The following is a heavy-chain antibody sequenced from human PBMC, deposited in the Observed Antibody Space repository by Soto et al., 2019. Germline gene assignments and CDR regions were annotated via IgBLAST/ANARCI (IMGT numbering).Heavy chain of an antibody. D-gene: IGHD4-17*01. Sequence: QVQLVESGGGVVQPGRSLRLSCAASGFAFSSYAIHWVRQAPGKGLEWVAVISSAGNSEYYGDSVRGRFSISRDNSKNTVYLQMNSLKTEDTGVYYCAKILTATVFDSWGQGTLVTVSS. CDR2: ISSAGNSE. J-gene: IGHJ4*02. CDR3: AKILTATVFDS. V-gene: IGHV3-30-3*01. CDR1: GFAFSSYA.